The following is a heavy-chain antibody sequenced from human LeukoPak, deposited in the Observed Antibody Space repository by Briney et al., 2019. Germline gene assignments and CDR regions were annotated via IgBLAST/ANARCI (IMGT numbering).Heavy chain of an antibody. CDR2: ISYDGSNK. CDR3: ARVEAHSWSGFDY. V-gene: IGHV3-30-3*01. D-gene: IGHD2-15*01. Sequence: GGSLRLSCAASGFTFSSYAMHWVRQAPGKGLEWVAVISYDGSNKYYADSVKGRFTISRDNSKNTLYLQMNSLRAEDTAVYYCARVEAHSWSGFDYWGQGTLVTVSP. CDR1: GFTFSSYA. J-gene: IGHJ4*02.